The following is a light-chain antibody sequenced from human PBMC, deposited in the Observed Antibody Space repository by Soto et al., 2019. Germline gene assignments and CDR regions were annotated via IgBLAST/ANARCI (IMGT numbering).Light chain of an antibody. CDR2: YDS. V-gene: IGLV3-21*04. J-gene: IGLJ2*01. Sequence: SYELTQPPSVSVGPGKTARITCGGNNIGSKSVHWYQQKPGQAPVLVIYYDSDRPSGIPERFSGSNSGNTATLTISRVEAGDEADYYCQVWDSSSDPGVFGGGTKLTVL. CDR1: NIGSKS. CDR3: QVWDSSSDPGV.